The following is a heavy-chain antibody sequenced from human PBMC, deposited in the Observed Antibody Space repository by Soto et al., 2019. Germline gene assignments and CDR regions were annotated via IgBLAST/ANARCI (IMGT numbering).Heavy chain of an antibody. Sequence: ASVKVSCKTSGYTFAAYYIHWVRQAPGQGLEWMGFIFPNSGGSTTSAQQLEGRVTMTRDSSISTADLELSGLTPDDTAVYYCAKDEGGIFDSWGQGTLVTVSS. CDR2: IFPNSGGST. CDR1: GYTFAAYY. V-gene: IGHV1-2*02. CDR3: AKDEGGIFDS. D-gene: IGHD3-16*01. J-gene: IGHJ4*01.